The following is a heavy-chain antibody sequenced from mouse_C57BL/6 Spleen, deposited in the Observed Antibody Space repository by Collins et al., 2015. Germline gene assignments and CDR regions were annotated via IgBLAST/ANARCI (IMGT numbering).Heavy chain of an antibody. CDR3: ARRDWYFDV. CDR2: ISSGSSTI. V-gene: IGHV5-17*02. J-gene: IGHJ1*01. CDR1: GFTFSSFG. Sequence: DVQLVESGGGLVQPGGSRKLSCAASGFTFSSFGMHWVRQAPEKGLEWVAYISSGSSTIYHADTVKGRFTISRDNPKNTLFLQMTSLRSEDTAMYYCARRDWYFDVWGAGTTVTVSS.